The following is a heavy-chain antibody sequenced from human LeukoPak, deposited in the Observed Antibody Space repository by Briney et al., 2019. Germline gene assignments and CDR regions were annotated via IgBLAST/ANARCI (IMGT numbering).Heavy chain of an antibody. V-gene: IGHV1-18*01. CDR3: ARGVNYYDSSGPWWYFDL. CDR1: GGTFSSYA. CDR2: ISAYNGNT. D-gene: IGHD3-22*01. J-gene: IGHJ2*01. Sequence: GASVKVSCKASGGTFSSYAISWVRQAPGQGLEWMGWISAYNGNTNYAQKLQGRVTMTTDTSTSTAYMELRSLRSDDTAVYYCARGVNYYDSSGPWWYFDLWGRGTLVTVSS.